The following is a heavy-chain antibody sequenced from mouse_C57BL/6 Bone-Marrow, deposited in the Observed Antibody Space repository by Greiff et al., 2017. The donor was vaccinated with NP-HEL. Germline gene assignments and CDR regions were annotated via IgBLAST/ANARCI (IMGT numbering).Heavy chain of an antibody. D-gene: IGHD2-4*01. CDR2: VYPYNGGT. CDR1: VFTFTHYF. V-gene: IGHV1-36*01. Sequence: VQLHPSCPVLLPPVPSVQLSFTASVFTFTHYFIHFVTPSPLLCLAWICLVYPYNGGTSYNQKFKCKATLTVDTSSSTAYMELNSLTSEDSAVYYCARRGIYYDYDDGMDYWGQGTSVTVSS. J-gene: IGHJ4*01. CDR3: ARRGIYYDYDDGMDY.